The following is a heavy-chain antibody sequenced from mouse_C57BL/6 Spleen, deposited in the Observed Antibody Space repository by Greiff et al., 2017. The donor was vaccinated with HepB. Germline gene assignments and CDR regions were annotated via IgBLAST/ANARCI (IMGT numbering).Heavy chain of an antibody. CDR3: ASNWLFAY. Sequence: EVKLVDSGGGLVKPGGSLKLSCAASGFTFSDYGMHWVRQAPEKGLEWVAYISSGSSTIYYADTVKGRFTISRDNAKNTLFLQMTSLRSEDTAMYYCASNWLFAYWGQGTLVTVSA. CDR1: GFTFSDYG. CDR2: ISSGSSTI. V-gene: IGHV5-17*01. J-gene: IGHJ3*01. D-gene: IGHD4-1*01.